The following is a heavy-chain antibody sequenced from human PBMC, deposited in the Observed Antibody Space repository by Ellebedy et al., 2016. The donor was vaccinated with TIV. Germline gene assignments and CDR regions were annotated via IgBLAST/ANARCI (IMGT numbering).Heavy chain of an antibody. CDR2: IGTAGDP. CDR1: GFTFSSYD. J-gene: IGHJ6*02. Sequence: GESLKISXAASGFTFSSYDMHWVRQATGKGLEWVSAIGTAGDPYYPGSVKGRFTISRENAKNSLYLQMNSLRAGDTAVYYCARAPPYYYDSSGYSYTGYYYGMDVWGQGTTVTVSS. V-gene: IGHV3-13*05. D-gene: IGHD3-22*01. CDR3: ARAPPYYYDSSGYSYTGYYYGMDV.